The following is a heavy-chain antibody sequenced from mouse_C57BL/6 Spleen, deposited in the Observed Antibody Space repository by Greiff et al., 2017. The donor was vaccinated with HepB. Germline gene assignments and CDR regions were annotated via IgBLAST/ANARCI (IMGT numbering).Heavy chain of an antibody. V-gene: IGHV7-3*01. J-gene: IGHJ4*01. CDR3: ARYIVRRGYAMDY. CDR2: IRNKANGYTT. Sequence: EVKLVESGGGLVQPGGSLSLSCAASGFTFTDYYMSWVRQPPGKALEWLGFIRNKANGYTTEYSASVKGRFTISRDNSQSILYLQMNALRAEDSATYYCARYIVRRGYAMDYWGQGTSVTVSS. CDR1: GFTFTDYY.